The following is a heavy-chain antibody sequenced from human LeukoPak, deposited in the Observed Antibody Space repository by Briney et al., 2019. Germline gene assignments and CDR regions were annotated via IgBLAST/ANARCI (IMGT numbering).Heavy chain of an antibody. CDR2: ISGRDGST. CDR3: ATTGYSNRNY. CDR1: GFTFSSFA. D-gene: IGHD6-13*01. V-gene: IGHV3-23*01. J-gene: IGHJ4*02. Sequence: GGSLRLSCAASGFTFSSFAMGWVRQAPGKGLQWVSSISGRDGSTYYAASVKGRFTISRDNSKNTLYLQMNSLRDEDTAVYYCATTGYSNRNYWGQGTLVTVSS.